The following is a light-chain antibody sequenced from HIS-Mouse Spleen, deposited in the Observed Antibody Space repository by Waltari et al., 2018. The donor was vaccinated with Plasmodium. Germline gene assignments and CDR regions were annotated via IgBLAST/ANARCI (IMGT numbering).Light chain of an antibody. Sequence: DLQMTQSPSSLSASVGDQVTITCQASQDISNYLNWYQQKPGKAPKLLIYDASNLETGVPSRFSGSGSGTDFTFTISSLQPEDIATYYCQQYDNLPLTFGGGTKVEIK. CDR2: DAS. CDR1: QDISNY. V-gene: IGKV1-33*01. J-gene: IGKJ4*01. CDR3: QQYDNLPLT.